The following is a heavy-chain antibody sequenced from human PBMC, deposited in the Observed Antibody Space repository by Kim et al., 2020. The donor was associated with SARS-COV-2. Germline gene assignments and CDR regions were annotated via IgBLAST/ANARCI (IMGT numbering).Heavy chain of an antibody. V-gene: IGHV1-69*13. D-gene: IGHD2-2*02. CDR3: ARDPGYCSSTSCYIYDAFQRGLYY. J-gene: IGHJ4*02. CDR2: IIPIFGTA. Sequence: SVKVSCKASGGTFSSYAISWVRQAPGQGLEWMGGIIPIFGTANYAQKFQGRVTITADESTSTAYMELSSLRSEDTAVYYCARDPGYCSSTSCYIYDAFQRGLYYWGQGTLVTVSS. CDR1: GGTFSSYA.